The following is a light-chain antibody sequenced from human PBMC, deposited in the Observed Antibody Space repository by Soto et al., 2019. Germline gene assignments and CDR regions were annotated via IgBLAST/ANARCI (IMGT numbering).Light chain of an antibody. CDR3: KQYNTYSKT. CDR1: QSISRW. V-gene: IGKV1-5*01. CDR2: DAS. J-gene: IGKJ1*01. Sequence: DIRMTQSPSTLSVCVGDSVTITCRASQSISRWLAWYQQKPGRAPKILISDASSLESGVPSRFSSSGSWTEFTLTISSLQPDDFASYYSKQYNTYSKTLGRGAKVDIK.